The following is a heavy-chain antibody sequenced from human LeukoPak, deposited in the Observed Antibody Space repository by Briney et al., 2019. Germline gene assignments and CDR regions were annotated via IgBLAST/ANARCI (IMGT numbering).Heavy chain of an antibody. V-gene: IGHV3-23*01. J-gene: IGHJ2*01. D-gene: IGHD2-15*01. CDR3: AKDIANWYFDL. CDR2: ISGSGGST. CDR1: GFTFSSYA. Sequence: GGSLRLSCAASGFTFSSYAMSWVRQAPGKGLEWVSVISGSGGSTYYADSVKGRFTLSRDNSKNTLYLQMNSLRAEDTAVYYCAKDIANWYFDLWGRGTLVTVSS.